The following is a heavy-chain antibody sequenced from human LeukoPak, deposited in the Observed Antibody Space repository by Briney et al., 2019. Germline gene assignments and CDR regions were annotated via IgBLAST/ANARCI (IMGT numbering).Heavy chain of an antibody. D-gene: IGHD3-22*01. CDR1: GYTFTSYD. Sequence: GASVKVSCKASGYTFTSYDINWVRQATGQGLEWMGGIIPIFGTANYAQKFQGRVTITADESTSTAYMELSSLRSKDTAVYYCAREGGKDYYDSSGYYDYWGQGTLVTVSS. V-gene: IGHV1-69*13. J-gene: IGHJ4*02. CDR2: IIPIFGTA. CDR3: AREGGKDYYDSSGYYDY.